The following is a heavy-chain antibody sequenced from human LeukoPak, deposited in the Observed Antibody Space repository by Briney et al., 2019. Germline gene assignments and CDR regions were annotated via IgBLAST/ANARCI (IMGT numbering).Heavy chain of an antibody. D-gene: IGHD3-10*01. CDR3: ARPKHGSGSYPFDY. CDR2: IYPGDSDT. V-gene: IGHV5-51*01. Sequence: GESLKISCKGSGYSFTSYWIGWVRQMPGKGLEWMGIIYPGDSDTKYSPSFDGQVTISVDKSIATAYLQWSSLKASDTAMYYCARPKHGSGSYPFDYWGQGTLVTVSS. CDR1: GYSFTSYW. J-gene: IGHJ4*02.